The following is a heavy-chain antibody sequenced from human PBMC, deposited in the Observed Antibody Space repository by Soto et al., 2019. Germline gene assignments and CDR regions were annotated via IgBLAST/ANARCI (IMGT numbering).Heavy chain of an antibody. J-gene: IGHJ5*02. V-gene: IGHV1-18*01. CDR1: GYTFNNYG. D-gene: IGHD5-12*01. Sequence: QVQLVQSGAEVKKPGASVKVSCKASGYTFNNYGINWVRQAPGQGREWMGWITPYNGNTNYAQKLQGRVTMTTDTSTSTASMELRSLRSDDTAVYYCARGWVGSGYDPWGQGTLVTVSS. CDR3: ARGWVGSGYDP. CDR2: ITPYNGNT.